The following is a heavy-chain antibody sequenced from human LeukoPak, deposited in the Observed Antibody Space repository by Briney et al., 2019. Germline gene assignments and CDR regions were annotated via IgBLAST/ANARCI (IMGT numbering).Heavy chain of an antibody. V-gene: IGHV3-23*01. Sequence: GGSLRLSCAAPGFTFSSYAMSWVRQAPGKGLEWVSAISGSGGSTYYADSVKGRFTITRDNSKNTLYLQMNSLRAEDTAVYYCAKVRGRRVYYDSSGYPSFDYWGQGTLVTVSS. CDR2: ISGSGGST. CDR3: AKVRGRRVYYDSSGYPSFDY. D-gene: IGHD3-22*01. CDR1: GFTFSSYA. J-gene: IGHJ4*02.